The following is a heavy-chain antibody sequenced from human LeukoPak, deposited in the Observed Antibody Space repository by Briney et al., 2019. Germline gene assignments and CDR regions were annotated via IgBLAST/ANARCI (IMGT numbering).Heavy chain of an antibody. V-gene: IGHV3-23*01. CDR1: GFTFSIHG. CDR2: ITGNGGIT. CDR3: ANDLGWIQLNLG. J-gene: IGHJ4*02. Sequence: GGSLRLSCAASGFTFSIHGMNWVRQAPGKGLERVSGITGNGGITYYADSVKGRFTISRDNSKNTVYLQMNSLRAEDTAIYYCANDLGWIQLNLGRGQGTLVTVSS. D-gene: IGHD5-18*01.